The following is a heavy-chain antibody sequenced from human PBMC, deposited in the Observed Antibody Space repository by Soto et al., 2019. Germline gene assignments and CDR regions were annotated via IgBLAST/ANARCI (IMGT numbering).Heavy chain of an antibody. D-gene: IGHD6-19*01. CDR3: ARDDGWLILDS. CDR1: GFAFNTYS. J-gene: IGHJ4*02. CDR2: ITRSSSYI. Sequence: EVQLVESGGGPVKPGGSLRLSCAASGFAFNTYSMNWVRQAPGKGLEWVAFITRSSSYIYYADSVRGRFTLSRDNAKNSLYLQMNSLRAEDTAIYYCARDDGWLILDSLGQGTLVTVSS. V-gene: IGHV3-21*06.